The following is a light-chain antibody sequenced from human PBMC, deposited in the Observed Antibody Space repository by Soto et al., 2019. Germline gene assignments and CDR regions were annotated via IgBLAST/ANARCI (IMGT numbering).Light chain of an antibody. Sequence: EIVMTQSPATLSVSPGARATLSCRASQSVSSNLAWYQQKPGQAPRLLIYGASSRATGIPARFSGSGSGTEFTLTISSLQSEDFAVYYCQQYNDWPRTFGQGTKVDTK. CDR1: QSVSSN. V-gene: IGKV3-15*01. J-gene: IGKJ1*01. CDR3: QQYNDWPRT. CDR2: GAS.